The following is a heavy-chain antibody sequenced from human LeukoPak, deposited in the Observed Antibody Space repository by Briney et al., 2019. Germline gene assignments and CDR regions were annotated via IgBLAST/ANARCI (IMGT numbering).Heavy chain of an antibody. V-gene: IGHV1-2*02. Sequence: ASVKVSCKASGYTFIDYSIHWVRQAPGQGLEWLGEINPNNGDTNFEPEFQGRVTMTRDTSITTAFTELSSLRYADTAIYFCATHCSGAACFDYWGQGTLVTVSS. J-gene: IGHJ4*02. CDR1: GYTFIDYS. CDR2: INPNNGDT. D-gene: IGHD2-15*01. CDR3: ATHCSGAACFDY.